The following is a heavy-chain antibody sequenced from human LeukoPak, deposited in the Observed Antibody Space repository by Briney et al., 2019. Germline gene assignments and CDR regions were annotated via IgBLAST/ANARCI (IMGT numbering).Heavy chain of an antibody. Sequence: SETLSLTCTVSGGSISSHYWSWIRQPPGKGLEWIGYIYYSGSTNYNPSLKSRVTISVDTSKNQFSLKLSCVTAADTAVYYCARVRYSSGWYSYYFDYWGQGTLVTVSS. CDR3: ARVRYSSGWYSYYFDY. V-gene: IGHV4-59*11. CDR1: GGSISSHY. J-gene: IGHJ4*02. D-gene: IGHD6-19*01. CDR2: IYYSGST.